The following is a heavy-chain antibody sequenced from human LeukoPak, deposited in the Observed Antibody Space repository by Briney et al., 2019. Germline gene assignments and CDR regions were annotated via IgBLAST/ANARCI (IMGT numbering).Heavy chain of an antibody. J-gene: IGHJ4*02. CDR2: IYHSGST. V-gene: IGHV4-38-2*02. CDR1: GYSISSGYY. CDR3: ARGYYGSGSYRGEVDY. Sequence: PSETLSLTCTLSGYSISSGYYWAWIRQPPGKGLEWIGSIYHSGSTYYTPSLKSRVTISVDTSKNQSSLKLSSVTAADTAVYYCARGYYGSGSYRGEVDYWGQGTLVTVSS. D-gene: IGHD3-10*01.